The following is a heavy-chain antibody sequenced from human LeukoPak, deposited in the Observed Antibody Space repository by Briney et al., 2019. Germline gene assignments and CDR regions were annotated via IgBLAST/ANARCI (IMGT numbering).Heavy chain of an antibody. D-gene: IGHD1-26*01. V-gene: IGHV3-23*01. CDR2: ISGSGTST. J-gene: IGHJ6*02. CDR3: AKGGGCIVGGTCSLSYYYGMDV. CDR1: GFTFSSYA. Sequence: GGSLRLSRAASGFTFSSYAMSWVRQAPGKGLEWVSAISGSGTSTFYADSVKGRFTISRDNSKNTLYLQMNSLRDEDTAVYYCAKGGGCIVGGTCSLSYYYGMDVWGQGTTVTVSS.